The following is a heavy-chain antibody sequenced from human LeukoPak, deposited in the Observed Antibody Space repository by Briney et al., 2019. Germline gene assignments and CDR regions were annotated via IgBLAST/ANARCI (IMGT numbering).Heavy chain of an antibody. J-gene: IGHJ5*02. D-gene: IGHD4-11*01. CDR1: GGSISSYY. Sequence: SETLSLTCTVSGGSISSYYWSWIRKPPGKGLEWIGYIYYSGSTNYNPSLKSRVTISVDTSKNQFSLKLSSVTAADTAVYYCARLLTTGDWFDPWGQGTLVTVSS. CDR3: ARLLTTGDWFDP. V-gene: IGHV4-59*01. CDR2: IYYSGST.